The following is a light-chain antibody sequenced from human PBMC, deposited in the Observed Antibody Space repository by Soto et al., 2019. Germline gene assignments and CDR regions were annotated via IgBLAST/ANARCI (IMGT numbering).Light chain of an antibody. Sequence: DIVMTQSPDSLTVSLGERATINCKSSLSVFYSSNNQNYLAWYQHKPGQPPKLLIYWASTRESGVPDRFSGSRSGTDFTLTISSLQAEDVAVYYCQQYYTTLAPTFGGGTKVEIK. J-gene: IGKJ4*01. CDR1: LSVFYSSNNQNY. CDR3: QQYYTTLAPT. V-gene: IGKV4-1*01. CDR2: WAS.